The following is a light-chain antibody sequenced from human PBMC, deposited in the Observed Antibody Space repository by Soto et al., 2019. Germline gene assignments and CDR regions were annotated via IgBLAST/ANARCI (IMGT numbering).Light chain of an antibody. Sequence: EIVMTQSPATLSVSPGERATLSCRASQSVISSLAWFQQKPGQAPRLLIYGASSRATGIAARFSGSGSGTDFTLTISRLEPEDFAVYYCQQYGSSRWTFGQGTKVDIK. V-gene: IGKV3-20*01. CDR3: QQYGSSRWT. J-gene: IGKJ1*01. CDR2: GAS. CDR1: QSVISS.